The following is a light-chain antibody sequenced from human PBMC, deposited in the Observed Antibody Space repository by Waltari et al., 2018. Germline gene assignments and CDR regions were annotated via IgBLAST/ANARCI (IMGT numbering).Light chain of an antibody. CDR1: SSDVGSYNL. Sequence: QSALTQPASVSGSPGQSITTPCTGTSSDVGSYNLAPWYQHRPGQAPKLIIYGVSKRPSGVSNRFSGSKSGTSASLAISGLRSEDEADYYCAAWDHNLGNYVFGTGTKVTVL. CDR2: GVS. V-gene: IGLV2-14*02. CDR3: AAWDHNLGNYV. J-gene: IGLJ1*01.